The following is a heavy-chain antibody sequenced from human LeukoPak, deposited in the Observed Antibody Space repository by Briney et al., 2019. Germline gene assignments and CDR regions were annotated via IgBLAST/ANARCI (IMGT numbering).Heavy chain of an antibody. V-gene: IGHV3-23*01. CDR2: ISVGVEYI. D-gene: IGHD3-3*01. J-gene: IGHJ4*02. CDR3: ASGPPFLKYFEY. Sequence: GGSLRLSCAASGFTFSTYVMNWFRQAPGKGLEWVSTISVGVEYIFYADSVKGRFTISRDDSNNALYLQMHSLRAEDTALYYCASGPPFLKYFEYWGQGTLVTVS. CDR1: GFTFSTYV.